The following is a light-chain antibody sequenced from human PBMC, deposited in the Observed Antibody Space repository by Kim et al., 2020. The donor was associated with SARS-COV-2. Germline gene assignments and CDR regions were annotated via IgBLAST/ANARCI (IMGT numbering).Light chain of an antibody. CDR2: GAS. CDR1: QSISRSF. CDR3: QQFGNSPPWT. J-gene: IGKJ1*01. Sequence: EVVLTQSPGTLSLSPGERASLSCRASQSISRSFIAWYQQKPGQAPRLLIYGASSRATGVPDKFSGSGSGTDFTLTISRLEPEDFAVYYCQQFGNSPPWTFGPGTKVDIK. V-gene: IGKV3-20*01.